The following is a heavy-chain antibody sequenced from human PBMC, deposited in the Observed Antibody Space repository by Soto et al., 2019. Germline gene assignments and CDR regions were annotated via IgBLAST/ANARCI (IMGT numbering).Heavy chain of an antibody. Sequence: QVPLVQSGAEVKKPGASVKVSCKASGYTFTSYGISWVRQAPGQGLEWMGWISGYNGHTNYAQKLQGRVTMTTDTATSTAYMELGSLGSDDTAVYYCARVDYDFGSGQHYDLGYWGQGTLVTVSS. J-gene: IGHJ4*02. D-gene: IGHD3-3*01. CDR3: ARVDYDFGSGQHYDLGY. V-gene: IGHV1-18*01. CDR2: ISGYNGHT. CDR1: GYTFTSYG.